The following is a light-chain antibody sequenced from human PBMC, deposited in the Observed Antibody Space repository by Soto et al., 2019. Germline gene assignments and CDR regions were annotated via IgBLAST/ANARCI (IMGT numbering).Light chain of an antibody. Sequence: EIVLPQSPGTLSLSPGERATLSCRASQSVSSIYLAWYQQKPGQAPSLLSYATSSRATGIPDRFSGSGSGTDFSLTISRLEPEDFAVYYCQQYGSSPITFGQGTLLEV. J-gene: IGKJ5*01. CDR3: QQYGSSPIT. CDR2: ATS. V-gene: IGKV3-20*01. CDR1: QSVSSIY.